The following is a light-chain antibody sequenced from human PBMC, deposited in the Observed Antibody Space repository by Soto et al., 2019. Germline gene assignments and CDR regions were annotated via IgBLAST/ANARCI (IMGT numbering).Light chain of an antibody. J-gene: IGKJ5*01. CDR1: QSVSSDY. CDR3: QQYGSSPPIT. CDR2: RAS. Sequence: EIVLTQSPGTLSLSPGDRATLSCRASQSVSSDYVAWYQQKPGQTPNVLIYRASIRATGIPDRFSGSGSGTDFTLTISRLEPEDFAVYYCQQYGSSPPITFGQGTRLEIK. V-gene: IGKV3-20*01.